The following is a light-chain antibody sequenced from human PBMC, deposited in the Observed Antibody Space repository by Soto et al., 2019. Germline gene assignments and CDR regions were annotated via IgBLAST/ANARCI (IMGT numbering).Light chain of an antibody. CDR3: CSYTSDNTYV. CDR2: DVS. V-gene: IGLV2-14*03. J-gene: IGLJ1*01. Sequence: QSALTQPASVSASPGQSIAISCSGTSSDIGAYNYVSWYQQHPGKAPRVMIYDVSNRPPGISDRFSGSKSGNTATLTISGLQPEDEADYYCCSYTSDNTYVFASGTKVTVL. CDR1: SSDIGAYNY.